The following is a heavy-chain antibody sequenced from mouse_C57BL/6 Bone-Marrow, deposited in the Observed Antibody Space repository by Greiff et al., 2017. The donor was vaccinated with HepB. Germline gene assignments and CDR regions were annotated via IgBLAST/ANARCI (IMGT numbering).Heavy chain of an antibody. CDR3: ARHYYYGSSYGFDY. Sequence: EVKVVESGGGLVKPGGSLKLSCAASGFTFSSYTMSWVRQTPEKRLEWVATISGGGGNTYYPDSVKGRFTISRDNAKNTLYLQMSSLRSEDTALYYCARHYYYGSSYGFDYWGQGTTLTVSS. CDR2: ISGGGGNT. V-gene: IGHV5-9*01. J-gene: IGHJ2*01. CDR1: GFTFSSYT. D-gene: IGHD1-1*01.